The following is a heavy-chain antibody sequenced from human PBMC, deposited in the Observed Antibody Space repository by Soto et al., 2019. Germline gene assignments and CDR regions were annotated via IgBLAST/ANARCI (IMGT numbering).Heavy chain of an antibody. Sequence: SETLSLTCAVYGGSFSGYYWSWIRQPPGKGLEWIGEINHSGSTNYNPSLKSRVTISVDTSKNQFSLKLSSVTAADTAVYYCARGQSSLLMDCWGQGVLVTVSS. CDR1: GGSFSGYY. D-gene: IGHD2-8*01. J-gene: IGHJ4*02. CDR2: INHSGST. CDR3: ARGQSSLLMDC. V-gene: IGHV4-34*01.